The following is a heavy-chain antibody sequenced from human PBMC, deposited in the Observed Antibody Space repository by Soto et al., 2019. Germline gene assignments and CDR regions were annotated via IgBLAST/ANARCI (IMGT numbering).Heavy chain of an antibody. CDR2: IYYSGST. J-gene: IGHJ3*02. D-gene: IGHD3-22*01. V-gene: IGHV4-31*03. CDR3: AREGSYDSSGFSPFDI. CDR1: GGSISSGGYY. Sequence: QVQLQESGPGLVKPSQTLSLTCTVSGGSISSGGYYWSWIRQQPGKVLEWIGYIYYSGSTYYNPSLKRRITISVDTPKNQYSLKLRSVNAADTAVYYCAREGSYDSSGFSPFDIWGQGKMVTPSS.